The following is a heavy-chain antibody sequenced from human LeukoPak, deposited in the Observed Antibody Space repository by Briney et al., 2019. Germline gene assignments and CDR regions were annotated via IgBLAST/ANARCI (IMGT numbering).Heavy chain of an antibody. D-gene: IGHD2-21*01. V-gene: IGHV3-21*01. J-gene: IGHJ4*02. CDR3: VRRGPNNCGLDY. CDR2: ITSTSSYI. CDR1: GFTFSSYS. Sequence: GGSLRLSCAASGFTFSSYSFNWVRQAPGKGLEWVASITSTSSYIYYADSVQGRFAVSRDNAKNLLYLQMNSLRAEDTAVFYCVRRGPNNCGLDYWGQGTLVTVSS.